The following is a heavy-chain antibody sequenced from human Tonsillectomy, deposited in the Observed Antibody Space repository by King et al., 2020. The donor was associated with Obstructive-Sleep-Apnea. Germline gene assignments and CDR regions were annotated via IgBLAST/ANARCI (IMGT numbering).Heavy chain of an antibody. D-gene: IGHD5-12*01. CDR1: GFTFNNYW. CDR2: IKQEGSEK. Sequence: VQLVESGGGLVQPGGSLRLSCAASGFTFNNYWMIWVRQAPGKGLEWGANIKQEGSEKYYVDSVGGRFTISRDNAKSSLYLQMNSLRAEDTAVYYCARVGPGVWIGFDSWGQGTLVTVSS. V-gene: IGHV3-7*01. J-gene: IGHJ4*02. CDR3: ARVGPGVWIGFDS.